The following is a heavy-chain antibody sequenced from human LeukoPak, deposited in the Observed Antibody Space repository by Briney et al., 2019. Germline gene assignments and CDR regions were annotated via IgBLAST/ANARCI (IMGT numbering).Heavy chain of an antibody. CDR1: EFTFSNFA. V-gene: IGHV3-23*01. Sequence: PGGSLRLSCAASEFTFSNFAMSWVRQAPGKGLEWVSTISGSGDNTYYADSVKGRFTISRDNSKNTLSLHMNTLRAEDTAVYYCAKDLLQTFFFDSSGYYSDAFGMWGQATMATVSP. J-gene: IGHJ3*02. D-gene: IGHD3-22*01. CDR3: AKDLLQTFFFDSSGYYSDAFGM. CDR2: ISGSGDNT.